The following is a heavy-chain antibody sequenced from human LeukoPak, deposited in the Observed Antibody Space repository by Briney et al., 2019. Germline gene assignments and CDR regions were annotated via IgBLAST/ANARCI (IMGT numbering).Heavy chain of an antibody. CDR3: ARGSRDGYNHFDY. J-gene: IGHJ4*02. CDR2: IYYSGST. V-gene: IGHV4-59*01. D-gene: IGHD5-24*01. CDR1: GGSITSYH. Sequence: SETLSLTCTISGGSITSYHWSWIRQPPGKGLEWIGYIYYSGSTNYNPSLKSRVTISVDTSKNQFSLTLRSVTAADTAVYYCARGSRDGYNHFDYWGQGTLVTVSS.